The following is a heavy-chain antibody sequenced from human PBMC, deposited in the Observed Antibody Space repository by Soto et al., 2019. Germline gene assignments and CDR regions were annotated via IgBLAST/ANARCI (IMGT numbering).Heavy chain of an antibody. Sequence: PXGSLILSCAASGFTFDDYAMHWVRQAPGKGLEWVSGISWNSGSIGYADSVKGRFTISRDNAKNSLYLQMNSLRAEDTALYYCAKGYYGSGSYPALGFGYCGMDVWGQGTTVTVSS. V-gene: IGHV3-9*01. CDR3: AKGYYGSGSYPALGFGYCGMDV. D-gene: IGHD3-10*01. J-gene: IGHJ6*02. CDR2: ISWNSGSI. CDR1: GFTFDDYA.